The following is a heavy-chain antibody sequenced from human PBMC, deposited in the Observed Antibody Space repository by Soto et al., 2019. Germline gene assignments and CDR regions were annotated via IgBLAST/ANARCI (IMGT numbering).Heavy chain of an antibody. J-gene: IGHJ4*02. D-gene: IGHD3-16*01. V-gene: IGHV3-48*01. CDR3: AKLVDKSLDDY. CDR1: GFTFSSYS. CDR2: ISSSSSTI. Sequence: GGSLRLSCAASGFTFSSYSMNWVRQAPGKGLEWVSYISSSSSTIYYADSVKGRFTISRDNAKNTLFLHMNSLRAEDTAVYFCAKLVDKSLDDYWGQGALVTVSS.